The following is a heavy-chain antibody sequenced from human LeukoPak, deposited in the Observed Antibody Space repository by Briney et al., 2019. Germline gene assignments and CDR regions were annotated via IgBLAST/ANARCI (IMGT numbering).Heavy chain of an antibody. CDR2: IKSKTDGGTT. Sequence: GGSLRLSCAASGFTFSNAWMSWVRQAPGKGLERVGRIKSKTDGGTTDYAAPVKGRFTISRDDSKNTLYLQMNSLKTEDTAVYYCTTSRYYYGSGSYFWGQGTLVTVSS. V-gene: IGHV3-15*01. CDR1: GFTFSNAW. J-gene: IGHJ4*02. CDR3: TTSRYYYGSGSYF. D-gene: IGHD3-10*01.